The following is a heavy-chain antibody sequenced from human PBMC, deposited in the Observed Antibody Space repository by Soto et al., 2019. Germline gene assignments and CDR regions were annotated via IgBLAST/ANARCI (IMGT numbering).Heavy chain of an antibody. CDR1: GGSISSSSYY. CDR3: ARQGEIFGVVIGGNWFDP. J-gene: IGHJ5*02. V-gene: IGHV4-39*01. CDR2: IYYSGST. Sequence: SETLSLTCTVSGGSISSSSYYWGWIRQPPGKGLEWIGSIYYSGSTYYNPSLKSRVTISVDTSKNQFSLKLSSVTAADTAVYYCARQGEIFGVVIGGNWFDPWGQGTLVTVSS. D-gene: IGHD3-3*01.